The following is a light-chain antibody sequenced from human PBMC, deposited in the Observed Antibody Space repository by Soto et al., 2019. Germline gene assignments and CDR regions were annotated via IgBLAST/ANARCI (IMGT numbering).Light chain of an antibody. J-gene: IGKJ1*01. V-gene: IGKV1-5*01. Sequence: DIQMTQSASTLSGSVGDRVTITCPASQSLNNYLSWYQQKPEKAPQLLIYDASTLARVVPSRFSGSGSGTEFTLTISSLQPDDFVTYYCQQYNTFSTFGPGTKVDIK. CDR2: DAS. CDR3: QQYNTFST. CDR1: QSLNNY.